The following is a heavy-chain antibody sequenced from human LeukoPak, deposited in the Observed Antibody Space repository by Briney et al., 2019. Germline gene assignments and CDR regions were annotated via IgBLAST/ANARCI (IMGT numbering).Heavy chain of an antibody. CDR3: ARGEDKRSSVFGIAAST. V-gene: IGHV3-11*04. J-gene: IGHJ5*02. Sequence: GGSLRLSCAASGFTFSDYYMSWIRQAPGKGLEWVSYISTSGSTKYYADSVKGRFTISRDNAKSSLYLQMNSLRAEDTAVYYCARGEDKRSSVFGIAASTWGQGTLVTVSS. CDR1: GFTFSDYY. CDR2: ISTSGSTK. D-gene: IGHD6-13*01.